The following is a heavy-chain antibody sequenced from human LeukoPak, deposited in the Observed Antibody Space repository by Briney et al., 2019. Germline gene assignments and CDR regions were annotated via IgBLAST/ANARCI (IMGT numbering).Heavy chain of an antibody. V-gene: IGHV3-23*01. CDR1: GFTFSSYA. Sequence: HPGGSLRLSCAASGFTFSSYAMSWVRQAPGKGLEWVSAISGSGGSTYYADSVKGRFTISRDNSKNTLYLQMNSLRAEDTAVYYRAKDSMATRASDYWGQGTLVTVSS. CDR2: ISGSGGST. D-gene: IGHD5-24*01. CDR3: AKDSMATRASDY. J-gene: IGHJ4*02.